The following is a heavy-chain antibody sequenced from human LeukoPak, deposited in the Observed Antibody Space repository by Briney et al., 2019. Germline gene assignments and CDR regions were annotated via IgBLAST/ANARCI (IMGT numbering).Heavy chain of an antibody. CDR1: GGSISSDY. J-gene: IGHJ6*03. CDR2: VSYSGTS. D-gene: IGHD3-10*01. CDR3: ARGKKGFGEGWADYYYYYYMDV. Sequence: LETLSLTCSVSGGSISSDYWTWLRQPPGKGLEWIGYVSYSGTSNYNPSLQSRVSISLDTSKTHFSLRLTSVTAADTAMYYCARGKKGFGEGWADYYYYYYMDVWGKGTTVTVSS. V-gene: IGHV4-59*01.